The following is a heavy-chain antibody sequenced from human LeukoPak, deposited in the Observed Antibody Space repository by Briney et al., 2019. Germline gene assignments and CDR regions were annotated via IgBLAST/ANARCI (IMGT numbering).Heavy chain of an antibody. CDR2: INPNSGGT. Sequence: ASVKVSCKASGYTFTGYYMHWVRQAPGQGLEWMGWINPNSGGTNYAQKFQGRATMTRDTSISTAYMELSRLRSDDTAVYYCARAKWESFGLFDYWGQGTLVTVSS. D-gene: IGHD1-26*01. J-gene: IGHJ4*02. CDR1: GYTFTGYY. V-gene: IGHV1-2*02. CDR3: ARAKWESFGLFDY.